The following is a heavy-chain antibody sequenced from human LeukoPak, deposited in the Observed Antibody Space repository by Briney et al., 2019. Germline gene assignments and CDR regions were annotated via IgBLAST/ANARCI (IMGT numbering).Heavy chain of an antibody. D-gene: IGHD1-26*01. J-gene: IGHJ2*01. CDR2: ISYDGGNK. CDR3: ARDSGSYYVAWYFDL. CDR1: GLTFSDYA. V-gene: IGHV3-30-3*01. Sequence: GGSLRLSCAASGLTFSDYAMHWVRQAPGKGLEWVAVISYDGGNKYYADSVKGRFTISRDNSKNTLYLQMNSLRAEDTAVYYCARDSGSYYVAWYFDLWGRGTLVTVSS.